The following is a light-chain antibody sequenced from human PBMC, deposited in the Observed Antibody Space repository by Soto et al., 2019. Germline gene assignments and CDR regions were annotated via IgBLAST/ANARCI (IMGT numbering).Light chain of an antibody. J-gene: IGKJ1*01. CDR2: SAS. V-gene: IGKV1-12*01. CDR1: QGISKW. Sequence: DIQITQSPSSVSASVGDRVTITCRASQGISKWLAWYQQKPGKGPNLLIYSASTLQRGVPSRFSGRGSGTNFTLTISSLQPEDFATYYCIQDFISPLTVGQGTKVDIK. CDR3: IQDFISPLT.